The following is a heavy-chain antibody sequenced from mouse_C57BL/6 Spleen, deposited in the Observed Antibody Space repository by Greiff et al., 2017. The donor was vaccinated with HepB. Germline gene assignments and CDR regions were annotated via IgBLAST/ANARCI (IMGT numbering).Heavy chain of an antibody. V-gene: IGHV1-55*01. J-gene: IGHJ1*03. D-gene: IGHD1-1*01. CDR2: IYPGSGST. CDR3: ARPLYGISPWYFDV. Sequence: QVQLQQPGAELVKPGASVKMSCKASGYTFTSYWITWVKQRPGQGLEWIGDIYPGSGSTNYNEKFKSKATLTVDPSSSTAYMQLRSLTSEDSAVYYCARPLYGISPWYFDVWGTGTTVTVSS. CDR1: GYTFTSYW.